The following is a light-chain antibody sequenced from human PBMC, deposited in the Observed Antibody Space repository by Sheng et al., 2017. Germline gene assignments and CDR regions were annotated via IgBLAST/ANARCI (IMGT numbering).Light chain of an antibody. J-gene: IGLJ1*01. CDR3: SSYTSSSTLVV. Sequence: QSALTQPASVSGSPGQSITISCTGTSSDVGSYNLVSWYQQHPGKAPKLMIYEGSKRPSGVSNRFSGSKSGNTASLTISGLQAEDEADYYCSSYTSSSTLVVFGTGTKVTVL. V-gene: IGLV2-14*02. CDR2: EGS. CDR1: SSDVGSYNL.